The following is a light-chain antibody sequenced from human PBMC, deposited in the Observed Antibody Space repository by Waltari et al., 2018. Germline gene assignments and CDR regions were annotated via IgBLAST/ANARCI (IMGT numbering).Light chain of an antibody. CDR1: NIGSKT. J-gene: IGLJ2*01. Sequence: SYVLTPSPSVSVAPGATARIPCGGNNIGSKTGHWYQQKTGQAPILVMFYNNDRPSGIPERFSGSNSGSTATLTISRVEAGDEADYYCQLWDSDSDHVVFGGGTKVTVL. V-gene: IGLV3-21*04. CDR2: YNN. CDR3: QLWDSDSDHVV.